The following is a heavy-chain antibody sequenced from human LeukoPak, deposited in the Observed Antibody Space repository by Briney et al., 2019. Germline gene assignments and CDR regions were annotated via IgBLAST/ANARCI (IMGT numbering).Heavy chain of an antibody. CDR1: GFTFSSYG. CDR2: IWYDGSNK. Sequence: GGSLRLSCAASGFTFSSYGMHWVRQAPGKGLEWVAVIWYDGSNKYYADSVKGRFTISRDNSKNTLYLQMNSLRAEDTAVYYCARRSGWHDAFDIWGQGTMVTVSS. V-gene: IGHV3-33*01. J-gene: IGHJ3*02. D-gene: IGHD6-19*01. CDR3: ARRSGWHDAFDI.